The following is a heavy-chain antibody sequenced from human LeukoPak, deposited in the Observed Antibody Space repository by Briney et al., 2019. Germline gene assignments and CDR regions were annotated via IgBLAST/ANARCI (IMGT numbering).Heavy chain of an antibody. CDR1: GFTFSSYS. J-gene: IGHJ4*02. Sequence: GGSLRLSCAASGFTFSSYSMNWVRQAPGKGLEWVANIKQDGSEKYYVDSVKGRFTISRDNAKNSLYLQMNSLRAEDTAVYYCAKGSRDSSGWYRDYWGQGTLVTVSS. CDR2: IKQDGSEK. CDR3: AKGSRDSSGWYRDY. V-gene: IGHV3-7*01. D-gene: IGHD6-19*01.